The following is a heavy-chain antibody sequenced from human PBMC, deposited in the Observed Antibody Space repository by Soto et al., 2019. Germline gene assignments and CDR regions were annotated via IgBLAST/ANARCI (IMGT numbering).Heavy chain of an antibody. CDR2: IKSKTDGGTT. CDR1: GFTFSNAW. J-gene: IGHJ4*02. CDR3: TTEAPLPRDDSSGAQGYYFDY. D-gene: IGHD3-22*01. V-gene: IGHV3-15*07. Sequence: GGSLRLSCAASGFTFSNAWMNWVRQAPGKGLEWVGRIKSKTDGGTTDYAAPVKGRFTISRDDSKNSLYLQMNSLKTEDTAVYYCTTEAPLPRDDSSGAQGYYFDYWGQGTLVTVSS.